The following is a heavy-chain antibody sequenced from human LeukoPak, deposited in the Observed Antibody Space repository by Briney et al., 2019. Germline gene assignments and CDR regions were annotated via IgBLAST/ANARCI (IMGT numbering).Heavy chain of an antibody. V-gene: IGHV3-9*01. Sequence: GGSLRLSCAASGFTFDDYAMHWVRQAPGKGLEWVSGISWNSGSIGYADSVKGRFTISRDNTKNSLYLQMNSLRDEDTAVYYCARGLSTEWGQGALVTVSS. CDR2: ISWNSGSI. CDR3: ARGLSTE. CDR1: GFTFDDYA. J-gene: IGHJ4*02. D-gene: IGHD4-17*01.